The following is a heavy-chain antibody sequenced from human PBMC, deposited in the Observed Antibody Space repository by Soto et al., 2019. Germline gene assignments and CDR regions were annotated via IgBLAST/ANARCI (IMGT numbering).Heavy chain of an antibody. CDR2: IYHTGST. D-gene: IGHD3-9*01. Sequence: SETLSLTCNVSGGSIRTSYLTWIRQPPGKGLEWIGYIYHTGSTHYNPSLRSRVTMSVDTSKNQFSLRLSSVTAADTAVYYCARHPISYSDVLTGQIVYPEFNCIDPWGQGTLVTVSS. CDR1: GGSIRTSY. CDR3: ARHPISYSDVLTGQIVYPEFNCIDP. J-gene: IGHJ5*02. V-gene: IGHV4-59*08.